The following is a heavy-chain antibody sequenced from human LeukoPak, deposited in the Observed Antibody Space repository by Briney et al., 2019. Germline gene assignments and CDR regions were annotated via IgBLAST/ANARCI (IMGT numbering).Heavy chain of an antibody. Sequence: PSETLSLTCAVYGGSFSGYYWSWIRQPPGKGLEWIGEINHSGSTNYNPSLKSRVTISVDTSKNQFSLKLSSVTAADTAVYYCARRAHRFRVYDSGTPCAFDIWGQGTMVTVSS. CDR1: GGSFSGYY. CDR3: ARRAHRFRVYDSGTPCAFDI. J-gene: IGHJ3*02. V-gene: IGHV4-34*01. CDR2: INHSGST. D-gene: IGHD3-10*01.